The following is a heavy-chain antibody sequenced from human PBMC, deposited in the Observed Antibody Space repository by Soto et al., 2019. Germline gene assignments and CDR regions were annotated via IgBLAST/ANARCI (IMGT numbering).Heavy chain of an antibody. J-gene: IGHJ6*02. CDR3: ARSGGHSYYYYGLDV. CDR1: GGTFSSYA. V-gene: IGHV1-69*01. CDR2: IIPVYGTA. Sequence: QVQLVQSGAEGQKPGSSVKVSCKASGGTFSSYAFSWVRQAPGQGLEWMGGIIPVYGTANYAEKFQGRVTITADESTTTAHMELSSLRSEDTAGYYCARSGGHSYYYYGLDVWGLGTTVTVSS. D-gene: IGHD2-15*01.